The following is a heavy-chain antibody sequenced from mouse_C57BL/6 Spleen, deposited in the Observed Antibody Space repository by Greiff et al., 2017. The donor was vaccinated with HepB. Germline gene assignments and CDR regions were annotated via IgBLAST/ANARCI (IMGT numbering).Heavy chain of an antibody. CDR2: IYPGSGNT. V-gene: IGHV1-76*01. Sequence: QVQLKQSGAELVRPGASVKLSCKASGYTFTVYYINWVKQRPGQGLEWIARIYPGSGNTYYNEKFKGKATLTAEKSSSTAYMQLSSLTSEDSAVYFCARSSNYPDYWGQSTTLTVSS. J-gene: IGHJ2*01. D-gene: IGHD2-5*01. CDR1: GYTFTVYY. CDR3: ARSSNYPDY.